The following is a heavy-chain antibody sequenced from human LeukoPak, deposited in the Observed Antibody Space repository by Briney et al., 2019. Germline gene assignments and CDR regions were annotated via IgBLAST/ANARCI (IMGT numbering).Heavy chain of an antibody. CDR1: GFTFSSYG. J-gene: IGHJ6*03. CDR3: ARDGLKWLRLGGNYYYYMDV. CDR2: IWYDGSNK. D-gene: IGHD5-12*01. V-gene: IGHV3-33*01. Sequence: GRSLRLSCAASGFTFSSYGMHWVRQAPGKGLDWVAVIWYDGSNKYYADSVKGRFTISRDNSKNTLYLQMNSLRAEDTAVYYCARDGLKWLRLGGNYYYYMDVWGKGTTVTVSS.